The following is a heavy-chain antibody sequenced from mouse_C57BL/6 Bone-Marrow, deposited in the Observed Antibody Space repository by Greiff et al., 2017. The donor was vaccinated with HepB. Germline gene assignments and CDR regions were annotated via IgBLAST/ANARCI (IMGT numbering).Heavy chain of an antibody. CDR2: IYPRSGNT. D-gene: IGHD2-3*01. V-gene: IGHV1-81*01. CDR3: ARFYDGYSPFDY. Sequence: VQLQQSGAELARPGASVKLSCKASGYTFTSYGISWVKQRTGQGLEWIGEIYPRSGNTYYNEKFKGKATLTADKSSSTAYMELRSLTSEDSAVYFCARFYDGYSPFDYWGQGTTLTVSS. CDR1: GYTFTSYG. J-gene: IGHJ2*01.